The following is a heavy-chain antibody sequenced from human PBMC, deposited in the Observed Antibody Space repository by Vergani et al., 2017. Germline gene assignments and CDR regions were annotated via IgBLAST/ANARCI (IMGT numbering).Heavy chain of an antibody. V-gene: IGHV3-23*04. CDR3: AREERSNTSPFVGD. Sequence: EVQLVESGGGLVQPGGSLRLSCAASGFSLSRFWMSWVRQTSGKGLEWVSAISGHGDRTYYADSVKGRFTISRDNSKNTVYLQMNSLKAEDRATYYCAREERSNTSPFVGDWGQGTLVTV. CDR1: GFSLSRFW. J-gene: IGHJ4*02. D-gene: IGHD2/OR15-2a*01. CDR2: ISGHGDRT.